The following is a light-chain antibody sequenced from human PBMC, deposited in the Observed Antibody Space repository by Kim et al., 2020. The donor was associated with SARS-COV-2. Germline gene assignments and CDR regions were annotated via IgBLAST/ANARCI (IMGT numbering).Light chain of an antibody. CDR1: QSVCGL. Sequence: WSPGERPTPSCRANQSVCGLFAWYQQKPSRAPRLLICDASPAATGIPARFSGRGSGKDFPLTLSSLEPKGFAFFFCQPGNNWPLTFGQGKRVEIK. CDR2: DAS. CDR3: QPGNNWPLT. V-gene: IGKV3-11*01. J-gene: IGKJ5*01.